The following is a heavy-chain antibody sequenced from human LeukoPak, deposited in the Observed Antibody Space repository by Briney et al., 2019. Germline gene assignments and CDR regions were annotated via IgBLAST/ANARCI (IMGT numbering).Heavy chain of an antibody. Sequence: ASVKVSCKASGGTFSSYAISWVRQAPGQGLEWMGWISAYNGNTNYAQKLQGRVTMTTDTSTSTAYMELRSLRSDDTAVYYCAGYGDYGGWFDPWGQGTLVTVSS. CDR1: GGTFSSYA. D-gene: IGHD4-17*01. CDR2: ISAYNGNT. CDR3: AGYGDYGGWFDP. J-gene: IGHJ5*02. V-gene: IGHV1-18*01.